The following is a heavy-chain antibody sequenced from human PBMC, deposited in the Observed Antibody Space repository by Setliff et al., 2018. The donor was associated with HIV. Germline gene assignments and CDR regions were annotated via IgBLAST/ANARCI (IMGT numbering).Heavy chain of an antibody. D-gene: IGHD5-12*01. V-gene: IGHV3-73*01. CDR2: VRSRVNRYAT. Sequence: GSLRLSCAASGSGVSGFAMHWIRQVSGKGLEWVGRVRSRVNRYATDYAVSVKGRFIISRDDSRNTAYLQMNSLKTEDTAVYYCSCSGYDSYFDYWGQGTPVTVSS. CDR1: GSGVSGFA. J-gene: IGHJ4*02. CDR3: SCSGYDSYFDY.